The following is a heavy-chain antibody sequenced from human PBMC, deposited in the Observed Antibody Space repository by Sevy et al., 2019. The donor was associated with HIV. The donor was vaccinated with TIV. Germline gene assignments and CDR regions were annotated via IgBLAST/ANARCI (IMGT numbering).Heavy chain of an antibody. J-gene: IGHJ4*02. V-gene: IGHV3-21*01. D-gene: IGHD1-26*01. Sequence: GGSLRLSCAASGFTFITYNMNWVRQAPGKGLEWVSSISGSSNYIYYAESRKGRLFISRDNTKDTLYLQMKSLRADETAVYYCARGPPNGSYDYFDSWGQGTLVTVSS. CDR3: ARGPPNGSYDYFDS. CDR2: ISGSSNYI. CDR1: GFTFITYN.